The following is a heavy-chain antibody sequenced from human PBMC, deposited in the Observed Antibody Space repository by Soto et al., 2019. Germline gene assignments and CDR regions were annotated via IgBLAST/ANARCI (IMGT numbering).Heavy chain of an antibody. CDR3: AKSYSSGWYDAFDI. V-gene: IGHV3-9*01. D-gene: IGHD6-19*01. CDR1: GLTFDDYA. CDR2: TSWDSGRI. Sequence: GGSLRLSCAASGLTFDDYAMYWVRQGPGKGLEWVSGTSWDSGRIGYADSVKGRFTISRDNAKNSLYLQMNSLRAEDTALYYCAKSYSSGWYDAFDIWGQGTMVTVSS. J-gene: IGHJ3*02.